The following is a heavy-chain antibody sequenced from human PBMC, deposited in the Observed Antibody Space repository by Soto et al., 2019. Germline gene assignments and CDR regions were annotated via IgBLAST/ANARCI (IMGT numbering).Heavy chain of an antibody. CDR1: GGSISSYY. CDR3: AREGRVGHCSGTSCYRTSQRYYMDV. J-gene: IGHJ6*03. Sequence: SETLSLTCTVSGGSISSYYWSWIRQPPGKGLEWIGYIYYSGSTNYNPSLKSRVTISVDTSKNQFSLKLSSVTAADTAVYYCAREGRVGHCSGTSCYRTSQRYYMDVWGKGTTVTVSS. CDR2: IYYSGST. V-gene: IGHV4-59*01. D-gene: IGHD2-2*03.